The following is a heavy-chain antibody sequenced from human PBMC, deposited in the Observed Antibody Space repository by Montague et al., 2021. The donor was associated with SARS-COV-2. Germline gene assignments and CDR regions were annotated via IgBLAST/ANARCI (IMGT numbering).Heavy chain of an antibody. J-gene: IGHJ3*01. CDR3: ATESIAGVVIYAFAF. V-gene: IGHV1-24*01. D-gene: IGHD3-3*01. Sequence: SVKVSCKASGYSLNAVPIHWVRQAPGEGLEWMGSFDPEDGEAVYTQKFQGRVTMTEDPSTETAYLELSNLMSDDTAVYYCATESIAGVVIYAFAFWGQGTLVTVSS. CDR1: GYSLNAVP. CDR2: FDPEDGEA.